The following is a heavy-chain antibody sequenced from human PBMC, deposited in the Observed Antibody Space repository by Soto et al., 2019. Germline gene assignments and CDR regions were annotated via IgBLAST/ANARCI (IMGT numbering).Heavy chain of an antibody. Sequence: QVQLQESGPGLVKPSQTLSLTCTVSGGSISSGDYYWSWIRQPPGKGLEWIGYIYYSGSTYYNPSIQSRVTISXXTXKXXFSLKLSSVTAADTAVYYCARGRNYGDRDGVGGDIWGQGTMVTVSS. D-gene: IGHD4-17*01. CDR3: ARGRNYGDRDGVGGDI. J-gene: IGHJ3*02. CDR1: GGSISSGDYY. V-gene: IGHV4-30-4*01. CDR2: IYYSGST.